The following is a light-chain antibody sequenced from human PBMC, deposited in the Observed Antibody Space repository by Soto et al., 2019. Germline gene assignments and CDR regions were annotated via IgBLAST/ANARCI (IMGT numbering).Light chain of an antibody. V-gene: IGKV3-20*01. CDR1: QSVSSSY. J-gene: IGKJ5*01. CDR3: QQYGSSPPIT. Sequence: EIVVTQSPGTLSLSPGERATLSCRASQSVSSSYLAWYQQKPGQAPRLLIYGASSRATGIPDRFSGSVSGTDFTLTIIRLEPEDFAVYYCQQYGSSPPITFGQGTRLEIK. CDR2: GAS.